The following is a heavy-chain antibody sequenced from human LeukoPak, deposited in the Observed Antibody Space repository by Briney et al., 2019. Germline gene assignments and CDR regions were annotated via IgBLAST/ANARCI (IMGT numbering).Heavy chain of an antibody. V-gene: IGHV1-58*01. CDR2: IVVDSGNT. J-gene: IGHJ6*01. CDR3: AEDQIYDYECGSYRANNYYRMHV. D-gene: IGHD3-16*02. Sequence: EASVKVSCKASGFTFTDSAVQWVRQARGQGLEWMGWIVVDSGNTNYAQKFQERVTITRDMSTSTAYMELSSLRSEDTAVYYCAEDQIYDYECGSYRANNYYRMHVLLKGTTVTVSS. CDR1: GFTFTDSA.